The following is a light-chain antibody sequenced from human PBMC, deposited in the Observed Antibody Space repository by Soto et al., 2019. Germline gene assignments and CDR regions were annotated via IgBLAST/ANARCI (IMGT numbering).Light chain of an antibody. Sequence: EIVLTQSPATLSLSPGERVTLSCRASQSVSNSLAWYQQKPGQPPWLLIYDVSNRPTGIPARFSGSGSGTDSTLTITSLEPEDFAVYFCHQRYNWPRVTFGQGTQLEIK. CDR2: DVS. CDR1: QSVSNS. V-gene: IGKV3-11*01. J-gene: IGKJ5*01. CDR3: HQRYNWPRVT.